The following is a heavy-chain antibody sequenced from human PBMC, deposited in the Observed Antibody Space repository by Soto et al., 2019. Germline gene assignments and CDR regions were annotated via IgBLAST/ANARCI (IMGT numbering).Heavy chain of an antibody. CDR3: TAGLTGEVAASRLAGS. Sequence: EVQLVESGGGWVKPGGSLTLSCAASGFTFDNAWMNWVRQAPGQGLEWVGRIKSKTYGETTDYAAPVKGRFTISRDDSSNTLFLQMNRLKAEDTAMYYCTAGLTGEVAASRLAGSWGQGTLVTVSS. D-gene: IGHD3-9*01. CDR1: GFTFDNAW. V-gene: IGHV3-15*07. CDR2: IKSKTYGETT. J-gene: IGHJ5*02.